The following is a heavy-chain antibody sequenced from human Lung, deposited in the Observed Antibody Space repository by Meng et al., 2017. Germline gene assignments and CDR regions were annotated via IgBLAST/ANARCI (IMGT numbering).Heavy chain of an antibody. CDR2: INHSGST. J-gene: IGHJ4*02. CDR3: ARGPTTMAHDFDY. D-gene: IGHD4-11*01. CDR1: GGSFSDYY. V-gene: IGHV4-34*02. Sequence: VQHRQWGAGLLKPSETLSLTRVVSGGSFSDYYWSWIRQPPGKGLEWIGEINHSGSTNYNPSLESRATISVDTSQNNLSLKLSSVTAADSAVYYCARGPTTMAHDFDYWGQGTLVTVSS.